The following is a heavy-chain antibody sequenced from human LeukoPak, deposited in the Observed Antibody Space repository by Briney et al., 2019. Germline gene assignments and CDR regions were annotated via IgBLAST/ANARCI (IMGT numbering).Heavy chain of an antibody. CDR2: IYSSGST. CDR1: GGSISSYY. V-gene: IGHV4-4*07. D-gene: IGHD3-22*01. Sequence: SETLSLTCTVSGGSISSYYWSWIRRPAGKGLEWIGRIYSSGSTNYNPSLKSRVTMSVDTSKNQFSLKLSSVTAADTAVYYCARAAYDSSGYYYVADYWGQGTLVTVSS. J-gene: IGHJ4*02. CDR3: ARAAYDSSGYYYVADY.